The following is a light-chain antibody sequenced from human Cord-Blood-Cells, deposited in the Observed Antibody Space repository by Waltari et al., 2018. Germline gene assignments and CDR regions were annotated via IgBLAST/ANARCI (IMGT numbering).Light chain of an antibody. J-gene: IGKJ3*01. Sequence: DIQLTQSPSFLSASVGDRVTITCGASQGISSYLAWYQQKPGKAPKLLIYAASTLQSGVPSRFGGSGSGTEFTLTISSLQPEDFATYYCQQLNSDPLFTFGPGTKVDIK. CDR3: QQLNSDPLFT. CDR1: QGISSY. CDR2: AAS. V-gene: IGKV1-9*01.